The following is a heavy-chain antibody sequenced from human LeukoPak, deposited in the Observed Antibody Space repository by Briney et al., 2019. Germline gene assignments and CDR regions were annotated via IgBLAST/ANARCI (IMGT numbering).Heavy chain of an antibody. Sequence: ASVKVSCKASGYTFTSYAMNWVRQAPGQGLEWMGWINTNTGNPTYAQGFTGRFVFSLDTSVSTAYLQISSLKAEDTAVYYCARDRDILTGYFQGAGDYWGQGTLVTVSS. D-gene: IGHD3-9*01. J-gene: IGHJ4*02. CDR2: INTNTGNP. CDR3: ARDRDILTGYFQGAGDY. V-gene: IGHV7-4-1*02. CDR1: GYTFTSYA.